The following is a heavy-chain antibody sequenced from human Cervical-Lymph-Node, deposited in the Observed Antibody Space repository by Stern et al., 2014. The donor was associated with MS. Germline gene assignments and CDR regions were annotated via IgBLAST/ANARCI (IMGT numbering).Heavy chain of an antibody. D-gene: IGHD1-26*01. V-gene: IGHV3-72*01. CDR3: ARPKVGAIRGLDS. CDR1: GFNFSDHY. J-gene: IGHJ4*02. CDR2: IRNKTKGYTT. Sequence: EVHLVESGGGLVQPGGSLRLSCAASGFNFSDHYMDWVRQAPGKGLEWVGRIRNKTKGYTTEYATSVKGRFTISRDENSLFLQMNSLITEDTALYFCARPKVGAIRGLDSWGQGTLVIVSS.